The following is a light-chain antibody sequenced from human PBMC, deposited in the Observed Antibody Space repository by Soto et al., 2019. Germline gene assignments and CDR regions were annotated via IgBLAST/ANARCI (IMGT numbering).Light chain of an antibody. CDR3: GSYTSISTLDV. J-gene: IGLJ1*01. V-gene: IGLV2-14*03. CDR1: SSDVGGYNY. CDR2: DVS. Sequence: QSVLTQPASVSGSPGQSITISCTGTSSDVGGYNYVSWYQHHPGKAPKLVIYDVSTRPSGLSNRFSGSKSGNTASLTISGLQAEDEADYYCGSYTSISTLDVFGTGTKLTV.